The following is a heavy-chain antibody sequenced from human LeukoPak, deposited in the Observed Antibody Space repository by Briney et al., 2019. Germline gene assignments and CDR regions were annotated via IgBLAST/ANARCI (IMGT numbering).Heavy chain of an antibody. CDR2: ISYDGSNK. CDR1: GFTFSSYG. D-gene: IGHD5-12*01. J-gene: IGHJ4*02. Sequence: GGSLRLSCAASGFTFSSYGMHWVRQAPGKGLKWVAVISYDGSNKYYADSVKGRFTISRDNSKNTLYLQMNSLRAEDTAVYYCAKGSSDGYNECFDYWGQGTLVTVSS. CDR3: AKGSSDGYNECFDY. V-gene: IGHV3-30*18.